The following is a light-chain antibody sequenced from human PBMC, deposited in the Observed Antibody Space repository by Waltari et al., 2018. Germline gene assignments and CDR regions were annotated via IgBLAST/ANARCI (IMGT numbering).Light chain of an antibody. CDR1: NSNIGQTY. CDR3: AAWDDSLGVWI. CDR2: GND. V-gene: IGLV1-47*01. Sequence: QSVLTQPPSASVTPGQRVPIPCSGSNSNIGQTYVYWEQQLPGTAPKLLISGNDQRPSGVPDRFSGSKSGTSASLAISGLRSEDEADYYCAAWDDSLGVWIFGGGTKLTVL. J-gene: IGLJ2*01.